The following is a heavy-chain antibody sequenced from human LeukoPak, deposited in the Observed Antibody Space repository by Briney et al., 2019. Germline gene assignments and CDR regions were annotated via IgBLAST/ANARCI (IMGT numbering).Heavy chain of an antibody. CDR1: GFTFSSYS. Sequence: GGSLRLSCAASGFTFSSYSMNWVRQAPGKGLEWVSSISSSSYIYYADSVKGRFTISRDNAKNSLYLQMNSLRAEDTAVYYCARYIAAAENWFDPWGQGTLVTVSS. CDR3: ARYIAAAENWFDP. CDR2: ISSSSYI. V-gene: IGHV3-21*01. J-gene: IGHJ5*02. D-gene: IGHD6-13*01.